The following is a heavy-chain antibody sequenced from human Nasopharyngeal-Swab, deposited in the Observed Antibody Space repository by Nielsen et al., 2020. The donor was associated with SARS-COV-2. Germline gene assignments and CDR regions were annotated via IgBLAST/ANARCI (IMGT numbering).Heavy chain of an antibody. V-gene: IGHV3-30-3*01. CDR1: GFTFSSYA. D-gene: IGHD2-15*01. CDR3: ARDSGGYLDY. Sequence: GESLKISCAASGFTFSSYAMHWVRQAPGKGLEWVAVISYDGSNKYYADSVKGRFTISRDNSKNTLYLQMNSLRAEDTAVYYCARDSGGYLDYWGQGTLVTDSS. CDR2: ISYDGSNK. J-gene: IGHJ4*02.